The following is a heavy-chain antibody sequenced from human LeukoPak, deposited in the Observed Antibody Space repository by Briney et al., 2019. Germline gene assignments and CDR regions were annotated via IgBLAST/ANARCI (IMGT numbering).Heavy chain of an antibody. CDR1: GGSISSYY. D-gene: IGHD6-13*01. CDR2: IYTSGNT. J-gene: IGHJ4*02. CDR3: AREYSSSWYGGVLRY. Sequence: SETLSLTCTVSGGSISSYYWSWVRQPAGKGLEWIGRIYTSGNTNYNPSLKGRVTMSVDTSKNQFSLKLSSVTAADTAVYYCAREYSSSWYGGVLRYWGQGTLVTVSS. V-gene: IGHV4-4*07.